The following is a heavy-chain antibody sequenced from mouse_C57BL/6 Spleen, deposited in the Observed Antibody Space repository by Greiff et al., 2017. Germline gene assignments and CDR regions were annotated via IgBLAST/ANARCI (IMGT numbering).Heavy chain of an antibody. Sequence: QVQLQQPGAELVRPGSSVKLSCKASGYTFTSYWMDWVKQRPGQGLEWIGNIYPSDSETHYNQKFKDKATLTVDKSSSTAYMQLSSLTSEDSAVYYCARNNYYGSSFWYFDVWGTGTTVTVSS. CDR1: GYTFTSYW. CDR2: IYPSDSET. CDR3: ARNNYYGSSFWYFDV. J-gene: IGHJ1*03. D-gene: IGHD1-1*01. V-gene: IGHV1-61*01.